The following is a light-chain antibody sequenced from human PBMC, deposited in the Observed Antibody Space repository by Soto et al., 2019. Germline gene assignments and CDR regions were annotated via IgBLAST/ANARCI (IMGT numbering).Light chain of an antibody. J-gene: IGKJ5*01. Sequence: EIGRTQSHATLSLSPGERATLSCRASQSVSIYLAWYQQKPGQAPRLLIYDASNRATGIPARFSGSGSGTDFTLTISSLEPEDFAVYYCQQRSNWPPKITFGQGTLLEIK. CDR2: DAS. CDR3: QQRSNWPPKIT. CDR1: QSVSIY. V-gene: IGKV3-11*01.